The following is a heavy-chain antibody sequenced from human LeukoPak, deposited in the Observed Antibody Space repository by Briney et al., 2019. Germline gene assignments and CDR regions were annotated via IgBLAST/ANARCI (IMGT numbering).Heavy chain of an antibody. Sequence: PGGPLRLSCVGSGFTYSNYWMHWVRQAPGKGPVWVSRINPDGTTTDYADSVKGRFTISRDNAKNSLYLQMNSLRAEDTAVYYCARWAIAAAGTIDYWGQGTLVTVSS. CDR3: ARWAIAAAGTIDY. CDR2: INPDGTTT. J-gene: IGHJ4*02. D-gene: IGHD6-13*01. CDR1: GFTYSNYW. V-gene: IGHV3-74*01.